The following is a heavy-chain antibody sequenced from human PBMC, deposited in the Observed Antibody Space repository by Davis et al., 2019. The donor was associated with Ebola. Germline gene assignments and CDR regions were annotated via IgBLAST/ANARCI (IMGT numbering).Heavy chain of an antibody. J-gene: IGHJ4*02. V-gene: IGHV3-23*01. CDR1: GFTFSTYA. D-gene: IGHD5-12*01. Sequence: PGGSLRLSCAASGFTFSTYAMSWVRQAPGKGLEWVSTGGSGGSTYYVDSVKGQFTISRDNSKSTLYLQMNSLRAGDTAVYYCAEQRGYGYPAYYFDYWGQGTLVTVSS. CDR3: AEQRGYGYPAYYFDY. CDR2: GGSGGST.